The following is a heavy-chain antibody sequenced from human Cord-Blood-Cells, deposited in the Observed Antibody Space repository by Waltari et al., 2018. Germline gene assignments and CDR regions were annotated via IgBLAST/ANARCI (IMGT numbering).Heavy chain of an antibody. V-gene: IGHV4-31*03. D-gene: IGHD3-10*01. Sequence: QVQLQESGPGLVKPSQTLSLTCPVSGGSISSGGYYLSWIRQHPGKGLEWIGYIYYSGSTYYNPSLKSRVTISVDTSKNQFSLKLSSVTAADTAVYYCARADSITMVQGVDYWGQGTLVTVSS. CDR2: IYYSGST. J-gene: IGHJ4*02. CDR3: ARADSITMVQGVDY. CDR1: GGSISSGGYY.